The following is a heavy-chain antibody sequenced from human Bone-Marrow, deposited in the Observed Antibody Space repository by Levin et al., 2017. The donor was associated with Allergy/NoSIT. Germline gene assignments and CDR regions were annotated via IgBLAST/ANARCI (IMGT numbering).Heavy chain of an antibody. CDR3: AREDASGSFVDY. V-gene: IGHV4-39*07. D-gene: IGHD3-10*01. J-gene: IGHJ4*02. Sequence: SETLSLTCSVSGDSISRSSYYWGWIRQPPGKGLEWIGTIFYSGNTYYNPSLKSRVTLSVDTSKNQFSLKLASVTAADTAVYYCAREDASGSFVDYWGQGTLVIVSS. CDR1: GDSISRSSYY. CDR2: IFYSGNT.